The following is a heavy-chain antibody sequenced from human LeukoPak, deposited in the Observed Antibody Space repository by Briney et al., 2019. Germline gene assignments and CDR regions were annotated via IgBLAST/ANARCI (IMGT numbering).Heavy chain of an antibody. CDR1: GYTFTSYD. D-gene: IGHD2-15*01. CDR2: MNPNSGNT. CDR3: ARGAPGSYCSGGSCPYFDC. J-gene: IGHJ4*02. Sequence: GASVKVSCKASGYTFTSYDINWVRQATGQGLEWMGWMNPNSGNTGYAQKFQGRVTMTRNTSISTAYMELSSLRSEDTAVYYCARGAPGSYCSGGSCPYFDCWGQGTLISVSS. V-gene: IGHV1-8*01.